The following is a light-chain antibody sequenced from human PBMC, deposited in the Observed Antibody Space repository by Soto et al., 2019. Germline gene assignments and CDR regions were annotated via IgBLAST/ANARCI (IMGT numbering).Light chain of an antibody. CDR1: RDISNS. Sequence: DIHMTQSPSALSASGTNRVTIPCRASRDISNSLNWYQHHPGKGPKILIYAASTLQRGVPSRFTGSGSGTHFNLTIIRLQPEESATCFCVQSDSSRTFGQGTKEDI. CDR2: AAS. V-gene: IGKV1-39*01. J-gene: IGKJ1*01. CDR3: VQSDSSRT.